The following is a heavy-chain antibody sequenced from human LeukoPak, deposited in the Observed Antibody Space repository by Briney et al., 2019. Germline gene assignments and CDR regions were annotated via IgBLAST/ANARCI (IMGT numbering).Heavy chain of an antibody. J-gene: IGHJ4*02. CDR2: ICTTSTYI. V-gene: IGHV3-21*06. D-gene: IGHD2-2*01. Sequence: NPGGSLRLSCAASGFAFSSYNMKWVRQAPGKGLEWVSFICTTSTYIYYADSVKGRFTVSRDNSKNLLYLQMDSLRVEDTAVYYCARAGTCSSASCDGGIEYWGQGTLVTVSS. CDR1: GFAFSSYN. CDR3: ARAGTCSSASCDGGIEY.